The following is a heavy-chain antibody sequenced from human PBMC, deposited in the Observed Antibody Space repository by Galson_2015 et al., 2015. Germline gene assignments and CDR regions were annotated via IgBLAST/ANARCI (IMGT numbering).Heavy chain of an antibody. Sequence: SVKVSCKASGGTFSSYAISWVRQAPGQGLEWMGGIIPIFGTANYAQKFQGRVTITADESTSTAYMELSSLRSEDTAVYYCAREDSSIPGGPGKFDYGGQGTPVTGSS. J-gene: IGHJ4*02. V-gene: IGHV1-69*13. CDR1: GGTFSSYA. CDR3: AREDSSIPGGPGKFDY. CDR2: IIPIFGTA. D-gene: IGHD6-13*01.